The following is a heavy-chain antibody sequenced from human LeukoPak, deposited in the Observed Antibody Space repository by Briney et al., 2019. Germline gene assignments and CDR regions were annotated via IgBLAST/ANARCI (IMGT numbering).Heavy chain of an antibody. V-gene: IGHV4-61*02. D-gene: IGHD3-3*01. CDR3: ARELYDFWSGYYLNY. CDR1: GGSISSGSYY. J-gene: IGHJ4*02. CDR2: IYTSGST. Sequence: PSQTLSLTCTVSGGSISSGSYYWSWIRQPAGTGLEWIGRIYTSGSTNYNPSLKSRVTISVDTSKNQFSLKLSSVTAADTAVYYCARELYDFWSGYYLNYWGQGTLVTVSS.